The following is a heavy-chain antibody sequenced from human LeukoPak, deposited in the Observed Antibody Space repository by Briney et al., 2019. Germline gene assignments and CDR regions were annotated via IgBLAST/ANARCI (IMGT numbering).Heavy chain of an antibody. D-gene: IGHD3-22*01. Sequence: GRSLRLSCTACGFTFGDYGMSWVRQAPGEGLEWVGFIRSKPYGGTTEYAASVKGRFTISRDDSESIAYLQMNSLKTEDTAVYYCTRGDYYDSSGYYLLFDYWGQGTLVTVSS. J-gene: IGHJ4*02. CDR2: IRSKPYGGTT. CDR3: TRGDYYDSSGYYLLFDY. V-gene: IGHV3-49*04. CDR1: GFTFGDYG.